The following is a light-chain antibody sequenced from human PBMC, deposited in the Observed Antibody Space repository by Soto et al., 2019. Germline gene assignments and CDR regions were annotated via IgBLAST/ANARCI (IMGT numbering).Light chain of an antibody. CDR1: QSVNNY. Sequence: DIQMTQSPSTLSASVGDRVTITCRASQSVNNYLAWYQQKPGQAPNLLIYDASSLESGVPSRFSGSGSGTEFTLTISCLQPDDFATYYCQQYDSDYTFGEGTKLEIK. V-gene: IGKV1-5*01. J-gene: IGKJ2*01. CDR3: QQYDSDYT. CDR2: DAS.